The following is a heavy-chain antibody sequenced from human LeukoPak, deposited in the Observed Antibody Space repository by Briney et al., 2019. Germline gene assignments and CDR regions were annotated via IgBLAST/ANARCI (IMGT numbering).Heavy chain of an antibody. CDR1: GGSISSYY. V-gene: IGHV4-4*07. D-gene: IGHD2-15*01. J-gene: IGHJ6*03. CDR3: ARDGGGYCSGGSCYSPYYYYYYMDV. CDR2: IYTSGST. Sequence: SETLSLTCTVSGGSISSYYWSWIRQPAGKGLEWIGRIYTSGSTNYNPSLKSRVTMSVDTSKNQFSLKLSSVTAADTAAYYCARDGGGYCSGGSCYSPYYYYYYMDVWGKGTTVTISS.